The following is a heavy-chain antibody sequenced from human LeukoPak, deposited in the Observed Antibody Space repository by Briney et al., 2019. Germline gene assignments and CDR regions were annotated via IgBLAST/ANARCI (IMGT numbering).Heavy chain of an antibody. J-gene: IGHJ6*03. Sequence: ASVKVSCKASTYTFTSYGINWVRQAPGQGLEWMGWIITYNGDTNYAQKFQGRVTMTTDTSTSTAYMELRSLRSDDTAVYYCARDRSITIFGVVTTPLHLGMDVWGKGTTVTVSS. CDR2: IITYNGDT. CDR3: ARDRSITIFGVVTTPLHLGMDV. CDR1: TYTFTSYG. V-gene: IGHV1-18*01. D-gene: IGHD3-3*01.